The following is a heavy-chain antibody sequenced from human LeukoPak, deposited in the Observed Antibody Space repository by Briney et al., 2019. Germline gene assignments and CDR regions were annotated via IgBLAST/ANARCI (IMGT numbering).Heavy chain of an antibody. V-gene: IGHV4-59*02. CDR2: IYYPTTT. CDR1: GGSVSSDY. J-gene: IGHJ4*02. Sequence: SETLSPTCTVSGGSVSSDYWSWIRQSPGTGLEWIGYIYYPTTTNYNPSLKSRVTMSLDTSKNHFSLDLTSVTGADTAVYFCATGHSSGWFDYWGQGTLVTVSS. CDR3: ATGHSSGWFDY. D-gene: IGHD6-19*01.